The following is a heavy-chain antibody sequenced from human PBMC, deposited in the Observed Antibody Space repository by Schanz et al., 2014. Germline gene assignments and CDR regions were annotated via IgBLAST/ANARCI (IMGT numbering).Heavy chain of an antibody. J-gene: IGHJ5*02. D-gene: IGHD2-15*01. V-gene: IGHV3-23*01. CDR1: RFTFSSYA. CDR2: ISDSGDLT. CDR3: VKEEWWRFDP. Sequence: EVQLLESGGGLVQPGGSLRLSCAASRFTFSSYAMSWVRQAPGKGLEWVSAISDSGDLTYYADSVKGRFTISRDNAKYTLYLQMNSLRAEDTAQYHCVKEEWWRFDPWGQGTLVTVSS.